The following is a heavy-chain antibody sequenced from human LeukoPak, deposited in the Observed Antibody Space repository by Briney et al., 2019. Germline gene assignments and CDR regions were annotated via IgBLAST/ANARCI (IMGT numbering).Heavy chain of an antibody. D-gene: IGHD1-14*01. CDR1: GGTFSGYA. V-gene: IGHV1-69*13. Sequence: SVKVSCKASGGTFSGYAISWVRQAPGQGLEWMGGIIPIFGTANYAQKFQGRVTITADESTSTAYMELSSLRSEDTAVYYCAREITPGYYMDVWGKGTTVTISS. CDR3: AREITPGYYMDV. CDR2: IIPIFGTA. J-gene: IGHJ6*03.